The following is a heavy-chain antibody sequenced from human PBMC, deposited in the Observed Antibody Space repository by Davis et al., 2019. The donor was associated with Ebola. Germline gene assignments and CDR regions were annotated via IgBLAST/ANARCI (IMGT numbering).Heavy chain of an antibody. CDR2: INHSGST. CDR3: ARRRSYSSSPLGY. D-gene: IGHD6-13*01. J-gene: IGHJ4*02. CDR1: GGSFSGYY. Sequence: LETLSLTCAVYGGSFSGYYWSWIRQPPGKGLEWIGEINHSGSTNYNPTLKSRVTISVDTSKNQFSLKLSSVTAADTAVYYCARRRSYSSSPLGYWGQGTLVTVSS. V-gene: IGHV4-34*01.